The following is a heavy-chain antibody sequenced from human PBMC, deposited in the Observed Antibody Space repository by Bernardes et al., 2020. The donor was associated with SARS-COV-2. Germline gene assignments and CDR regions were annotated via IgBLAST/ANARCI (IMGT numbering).Heavy chain of an antibody. CDR3: ARAAYDAGGYYGLDY. D-gene: IGHD3-22*01. Sequence: SETLTLTCAVYGGFFRDSYWTWIRQSPGPGLAWIAELNHSKHTHYNPSLRSRVTISVDTSKNQFSLELRSVTAADTAVYYCARAAYDAGGYYGLDYWGQGTLVTVSP. V-gene: IGHV4-34*01. CDR1: GGFFRDSY. CDR2: LNHSKHT. J-gene: IGHJ4*02.